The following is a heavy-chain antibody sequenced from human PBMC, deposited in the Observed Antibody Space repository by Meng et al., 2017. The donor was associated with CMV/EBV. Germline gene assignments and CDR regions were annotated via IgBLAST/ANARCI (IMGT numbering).Heavy chain of an antibody. CDR3: ARSMVVAGDWFDP. Sequence: QAPLQALVPVLVKPSETLSLTCTVSCGSISSYYWSWIRQPAGKGLEWIGRIYNSGSTNYNPSLKSRVTMSVDTSKNQFSLKLSSVTAADTAVYYCARSMVVAGDWFDPWGQGTLVTVSS. V-gene: IGHV4-4*07. J-gene: IGHJ5*02. D-gene: IGHD2-15*01. CDR1: CGSISSYY. CDR2: IYNSGST.